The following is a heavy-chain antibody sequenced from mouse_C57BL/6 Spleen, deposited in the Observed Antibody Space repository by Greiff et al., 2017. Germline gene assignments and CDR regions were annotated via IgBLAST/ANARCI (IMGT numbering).Heavy chain of an antibody. J-gene: IGHJ2*01. Sequence: QVQLQQPGAELVKPGASVKLSCKASGYTFTSYWMQWVKLRPGQGLEWIGEIDPSDSYTNYNQKFKGKATLTVDTSSSTAYMQLSSLTSEDSAVYYCVRRRVYFDYWGQGTTLTVSS. CDR2: IDPSDSYT. CDR1: GYTFTSYW. V-gene: IGHV1-50*01. CDR3: VRRRVYFDY.